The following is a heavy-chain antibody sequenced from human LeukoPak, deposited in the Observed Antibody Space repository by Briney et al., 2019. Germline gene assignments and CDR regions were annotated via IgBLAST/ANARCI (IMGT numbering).Heavy chain of an antibody. CDR1: GGTFSSYA. CDR2: IIPIFGTA. D-gene: IGHD5-18*01. Sequence: SVKVSCKASGGTFSSYAISWVRQAPGQGLEWMGRIIPIFGTANYAQKFQGRVTITTDESTSTAYMELSSLRSEDTAVYCCARGPHTAMAYDYWGQGTLVTVSS. CDR3: ARGPHTAMAYDY. V-gene: IGHV1-69*05. J-gene: IGHJ4*02.